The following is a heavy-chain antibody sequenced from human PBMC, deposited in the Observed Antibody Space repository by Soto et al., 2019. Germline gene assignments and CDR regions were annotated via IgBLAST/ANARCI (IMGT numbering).Heavy chain of an antibody. Sequence: SQIRPLTSTPSGGPICSDYWSWIRQPPGKGLEWNGYIQYSGSTDYNPSLKSRVTISVDTSKNQFSLKLSSVTAADTAVYYCAREVVTPYYYGMD. V-gene: IGHV4-59*01. J-gene: IGHJ6*01. CDR2: IQYSGST. CDR1: GGPICSDY. D-gene: IGHD2-21*02. CDR3: AREVVTPYYYGMD.